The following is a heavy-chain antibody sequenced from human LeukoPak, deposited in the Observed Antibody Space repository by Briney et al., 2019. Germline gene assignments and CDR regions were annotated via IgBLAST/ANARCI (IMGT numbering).Heavy chain of an antibody. CDR3: ARGTYCYDSSGYYYFDY. V-gene: IGHV4-59*01. J-gene: IGHJ4*02. CDR2: IYYSGST. D-gene: IGHD3-22*01. CDR1: GGSISSYY. Sequence: SETLSLTCTVSGGSISSYYWSWIRQPPGKGLEWIGYIYYSGSTNYNPSLKSRVTISVDTSKNQFSLKLSSVTAADTAVYYCARGTYCYDSSGYYYFDYWGQGTLVTVSS.